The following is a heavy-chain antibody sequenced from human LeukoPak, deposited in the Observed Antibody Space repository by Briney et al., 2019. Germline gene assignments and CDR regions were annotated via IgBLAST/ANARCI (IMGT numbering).Heavy chain of an antibody. D-gene: IGHD5-18*01. J-gene: IGHJ4*02. CDR3: ARDKRHSYGRYFAH. CDR1: GDPISTYH. V-gene: IGHV4-59*01. Sequence: SETLSLTCSVFGDPISTYHWNWIRKPPGKGLEWIAYMQSTGNSQYNPSLKSRVAMSVDTSKNQVVLNLSSVTAADTAVYYCARDKRHSYGRYFAHWGQGMLVAVSS. CDR2: MQSTGNS.